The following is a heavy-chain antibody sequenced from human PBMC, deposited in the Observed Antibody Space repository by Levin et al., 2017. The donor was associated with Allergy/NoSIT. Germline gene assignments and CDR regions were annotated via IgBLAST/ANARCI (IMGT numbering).Heavy chain of an antibody. Sequence: GASVKVSCKASGYTFTSYGISWVRQAPGQGLEWMGWISAYNGNTNYAQKLQGRVTMTTDTSTSTAYMELRSLRSDDTAVYYCARDQTSIAAAGTDAFDIWGQGTMVTVSS. CDR2: ISAYNGNT. CDR3: ARDQTSIAAAGTDAFDI. V-gene: IGHV1-18*01. CDR1: GYTFTSYG. D-gene: IGHD6-13*01. J-gene: IGHJ3*02.